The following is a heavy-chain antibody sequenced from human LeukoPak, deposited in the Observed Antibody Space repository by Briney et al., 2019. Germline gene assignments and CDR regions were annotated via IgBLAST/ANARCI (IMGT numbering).Heavy chain of an antibody. Sequence: SETLSLTCAVYGGSFSGYYWSWIRKPPGKGLEWIGEINHSGSTNYNPSLKSRVTISVDTSKNQFSLKLSSVTAADTAVYYCARASTNYDSSGYYVDYWGQGTLVTVSS. J-gene: IGHJ4*02. V-gene: IGHV4-34*01. CDR1: GGSFSGYY. D-gene: IGHD3-22*01. CDR3: ARASTNYDSSGYYVDY. CDR2: INHSGST.